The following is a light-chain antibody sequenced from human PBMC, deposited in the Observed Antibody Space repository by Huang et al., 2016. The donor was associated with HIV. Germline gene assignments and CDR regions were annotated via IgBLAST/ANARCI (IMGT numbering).Light chain of an antibody. CDR2: DAS. CDR1: QEISNY. J-gene: IGKJ4*01. V-gene: IGKV1-33*01. Sequence: DIQMTQSPSSLSASVGDRVTITCQASQEISNYLNWYQQKPGKAPKLLIYDASNLEKGVPSRFSGSGSGTDFTFTISSLQPEDIATYYCQQYDNLPRFGGGTKVEIK. CDR3: QQYDNLPR.